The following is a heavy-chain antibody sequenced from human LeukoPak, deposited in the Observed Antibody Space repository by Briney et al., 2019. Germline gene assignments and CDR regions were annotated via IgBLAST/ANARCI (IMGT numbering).Heavy chain of an antibody. V-gene: IGHV3-23*01. D-gene: IGHD3-22*01. CDR1: GFTFSSYA. CDR2: TSGSGGST. CDR3: AKAYYDSTGYYGY. J-gene: IGHJ4*02. Sequence: GGSLSLSCAASGFTFSSYAMSWVRQAPGKGLDWVSTTSGSGGSTYYADSVKGRFTISRDNSKNTLYLQMNSLRAEDTAVYYCAKAYYDSTGYYGYWGQGTLVTVSS.